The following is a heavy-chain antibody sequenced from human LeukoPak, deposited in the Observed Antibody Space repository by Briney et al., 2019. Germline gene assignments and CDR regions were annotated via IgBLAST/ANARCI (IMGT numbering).Heavy chain of an antibody. V-gene: IGHV4-4*02. Sequence: SGTLSLTCAVSGGSISSSNWWSWVRQPPGKGLEWIGEIYHSGSTNYNPSLKSRVTISVDKSKNQFSLKLSSVTAADTAVYYCARAKGPNYYDSLGDWGQGTMVTVSS. CDR1: GGSISSSNW. CDR3: ARAKGPNYYDSLGD. J-gene: IGHJ3*01. CDR2: IYHSGST. D-gene: IGHD3-22*01.